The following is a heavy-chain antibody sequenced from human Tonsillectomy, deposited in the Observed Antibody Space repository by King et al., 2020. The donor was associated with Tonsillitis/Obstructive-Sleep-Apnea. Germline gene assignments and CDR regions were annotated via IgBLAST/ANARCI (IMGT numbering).Heavy chain of an antibody. Sequence: VQLVESGGGVVQPGRSLRLSCAASGFTFSSYAMHWVRQAPGKGLEWVAVISYDGSNKYYADSVKGRFTISRDNSKNTLYLQMNSLRAEDTAVSYCAREGYSGSSLHRVFDYWGQGTLVTVSS. J-gene: IGHJ4*02. CDR2: ISYDGSNK. D-gene: IGHD1-26*01. CDR1: GFTFSSYA. V-gene: IGHV3-30*04. CDR3: AREGYSGSSLHRVFDY.